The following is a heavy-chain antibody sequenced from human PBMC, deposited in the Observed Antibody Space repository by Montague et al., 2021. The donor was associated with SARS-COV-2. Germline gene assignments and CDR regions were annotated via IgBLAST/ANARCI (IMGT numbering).Heavy chain of an antibody. CDR2: ISGSGGSA. V-gene: IGHV3-23*01. CDR1: GFTFSSYA. D-gene: IGHD5-24*01. J-gene: IGHJ4*02. CDR3: AKERWLQLSFDS. Sequence: SLRLSCAASGFTFSSYALTWVRQAPGKGLEWVSFISGSGGSAYYADSVKGRFTISRGNSENTAYLQMTSLRAEDMAMYYCAKERWLQLSFDSWGQGTLVTVSS.